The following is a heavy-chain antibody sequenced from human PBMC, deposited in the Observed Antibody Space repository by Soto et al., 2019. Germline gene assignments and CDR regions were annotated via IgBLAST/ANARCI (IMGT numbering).Heavy chain of an antibody. CDR1: GFTFSSYG. J-gene: IGHJ4*02. V-gene: IGHV3-30*18. CDR2: ISYDGSNK. CDR3: AKDEGFSYGSTTLDY. D-gene: IGHD5-18*01. Sequence: GGSLRLSCAASGFTFSSYGIHWVRQAPGKGLEWVAVISYDGSNKYYADSVKGRFTISRDNSKNTLYLQMNSLGAEDTAVYYCAKDEGFSYGSTTLDYWGQGTLVTVSS.